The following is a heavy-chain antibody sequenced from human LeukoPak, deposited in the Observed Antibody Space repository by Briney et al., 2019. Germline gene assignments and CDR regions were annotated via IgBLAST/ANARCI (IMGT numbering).Heavy chain of an antibody. CDR1: GGSINSYY. J-gene: IGHJ4*02. CDR2: SYYSGST. CDR3: ARHTDNAALCSLNY. V-gene: IGHV4-59*08. D-gene: IGHD6-6*01. Sequence: SETLSLTCTVSGGSINSYYWSWIRQTPGKGLEWIGDSYYSGSTNCNPSLKSRVTISVDTSKNQFSLKLSSVTAADTAVYYCARHTDNAALCSLNYWGQGTLVTVSS.